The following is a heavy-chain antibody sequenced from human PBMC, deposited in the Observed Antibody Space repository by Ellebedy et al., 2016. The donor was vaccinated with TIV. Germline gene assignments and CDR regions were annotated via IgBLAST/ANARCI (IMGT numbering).Heavy chain of an antibody. CDR3: ARVLGRSSGYGMDV. Sequence: GESLKISCAASGLIVRDNYMSWIREAPGKGLEWVSVTYSDGRTYFADSLKGRVSIPRDNSKNTLYLEMNSLRADDTAVYYCARVLGRSSGYGMDVWGQGTTVTVSS. CDR1: GLIVRDNY. CDR2: TYSDGRT. V-gene: IGHV3-53*01. D-gene: IGHD6-6*01. J-gene: IGHJ6*02.